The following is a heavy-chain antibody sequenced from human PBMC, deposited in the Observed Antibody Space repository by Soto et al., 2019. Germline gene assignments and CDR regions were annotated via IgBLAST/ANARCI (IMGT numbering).Heavy chain of an antibody. CDR2: IIPIFGTV. CDR3: ARVNHSWLQLWYFDL. CDR1: GGTFSNFP. J-gene: IGHJ2*01. Sequence: QVQLVQSGPGVMKPGSSVKFSCKAPGGTFSNFPISWVRQAPGQGLEWMGGIIPIFGTVNYAQKFQGRVMITADESTSTAYMELSSLRSEDTAVYYCARVNHSWLQLWYFDLWGRGTLVTVSS. V-gene: IGHV1-69*12. D-gene: IGHD5-12*01.